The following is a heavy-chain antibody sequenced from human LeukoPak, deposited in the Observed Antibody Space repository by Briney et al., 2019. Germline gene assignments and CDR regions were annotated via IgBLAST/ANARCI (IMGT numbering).Heavy chain of an antibody. V-gene: IGHV4-31*03. CDR1: GGSISSGGYY. D-gene: IGHD2-2*01. CDR3: ATGNMVVVPAAIWGWFDP. CDR2: IYYSGST. J-gene: IGHJ5*02. Sequence: SETLSLTCTVSGGSISSGGYYWSWIRQHPGKGLEWIGYIYYSGSTNYNPSLKSRVTISVDTSKNQFSLKLSSVTAADTAVYYCATGNMVVVPAAIWGWFDPWGQGTLVTVSS.